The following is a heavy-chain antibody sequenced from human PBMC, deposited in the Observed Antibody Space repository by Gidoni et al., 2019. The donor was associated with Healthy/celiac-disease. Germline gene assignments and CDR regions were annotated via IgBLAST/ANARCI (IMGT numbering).Heavy chain of an antibody. J-gene: IGHJ4*02. CDR1: GGSIRGSSYY. CDR3: ARQHRGYPSAEPGDFDY. V-gene: IGHV4-39*01. Sequence: QLQLQESGPGLEKPSETLSLTRTVSGGSIRGSSYYWGWIRQPPGKGLEWIGSIYYSGSTYYNPSLKRRVTISVDTSKNQFSLKLSSVTAADTAVYYCARQHRGYPSAEPGDFDYWGQGTLVTVSS. CDR2: IYYSGST. D-gene: IGHD3-10*01.